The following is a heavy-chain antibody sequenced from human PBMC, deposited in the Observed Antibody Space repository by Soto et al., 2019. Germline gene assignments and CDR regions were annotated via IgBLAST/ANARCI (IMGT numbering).Heavy chain of an antibody. CDR2: MNWNSGSI. Sequence: ESGGGLVQPGRSLRLSCAASGFTFDDYAMHWVRQVPGKGLEWVSGMNWNSGSIGYGDSVKGRFAISRDNAKNSLHLQMNSLSAEDTAFYYCVKDESINWYSGHFRHWGQGTLVTVSS. CDR3: VKDESINWYSGHFRH. V-gene: IGHV3-9*01. CDR1: GFTFDDYA. J-gene: IGHJ1*01. D-gene: IGHD6-13*01.